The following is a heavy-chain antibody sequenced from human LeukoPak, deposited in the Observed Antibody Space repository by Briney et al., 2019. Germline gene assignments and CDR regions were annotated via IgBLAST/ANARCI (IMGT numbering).Heavy chain of an antibody. J-gene: IGHJ4*02. CDR2: IYYSGST. V-gene: IGHV4-39*01. D-gene: IGHD5-18*01. CDR1: GGSISSSSYY. CDR3: ARLGNSYSPDFDY. Sequence: SETLSLTCTVSGGSISSSSYYWGWIRQPPGKGLEWIGSIYYSGSTYYNPSLKSRVTISVDTSKNQFSLKLSSVTAADTAVYYCARLGNSYSPDFDYWGQGTLVTVSS.